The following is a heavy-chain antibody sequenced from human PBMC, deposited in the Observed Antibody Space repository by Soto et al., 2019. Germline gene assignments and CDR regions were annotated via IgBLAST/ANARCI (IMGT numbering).Heavy chain of an antibody. CDR2: ISDYNGNT. D-gene: IGHD7-27*01. Sequence: QVQLVQSGAEVKKPGASVKVSCKASGYTFTSYGISWVRQAPGQGLEWMGWISDYNGNTNYAQKLQGRVTLPTDTPTRTAYMELRSMSSDDTSVYYRARATGDFGGMDVWGQGTPVTVSS. V-gene: IGHV1-18*04. J-gene: IGHJ6*02. CDR3: ARATGDFGGMDV. CDR1: GYTFTSYG.